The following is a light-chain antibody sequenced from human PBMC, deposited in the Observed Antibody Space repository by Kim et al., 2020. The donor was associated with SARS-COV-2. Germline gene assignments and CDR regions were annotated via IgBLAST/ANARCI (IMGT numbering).Light chain of an antibody. Sequence: RQRVTISCSGSSSNIVSNSVSWYQHVPGTAPKLVIYYDDLVPSGASDRFSGSKSGTSASLAITGLQSEDEGDYYCAAWDDSLNALVFGGGTQLTVL. V-gene: IGLV1-36*01. CDR2: YDD. CDR1: SSNIVSNS. CDR3: AAWDDSLNALV. J-gene: IGLJ2*01.